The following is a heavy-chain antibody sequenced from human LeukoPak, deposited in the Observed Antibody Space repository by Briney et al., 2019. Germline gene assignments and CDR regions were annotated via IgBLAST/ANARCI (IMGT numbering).Heavy chain of an antibody. J-gene: IGHJ5*02. Sequence: PSETLSLTCTVSGGSIDSSSYYWGWIRQPPGKGLEWIGSIHYSGSTYYNPSLKSRVTISVDTSKNQFSLNLRSVTAADTAVYYCASGRYYGSGSQYNWFDPWGQGTLVTVSS. CDR3: ASGRYYGSGSQYNWFDP. V-gene: IGHV4-39*01. CDR2: IHYSGST. CDR1: GGSIDSSSYY. D-gene: IGHD3-10*01.